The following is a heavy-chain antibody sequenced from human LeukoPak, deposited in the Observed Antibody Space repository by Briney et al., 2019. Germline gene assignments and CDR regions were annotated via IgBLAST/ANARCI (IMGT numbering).Heavy chain of an antibody. CDR2: INAGNGNT. CDR3: ARWPAMVRGVIANHDAFDI. V-gene: IGHV1-3*01. D-gene: IGHD3-10*01. CDR1: GYTFTSYA. Sequence: ASVKVSCKASGYTFTSYAMHWVRQAPGQRLEWMGWINAGNGNTKYSQKFRGRVTITRDTSASTAYMELSSLRSEDTAVYYCARWPAMVRGVIANHDAFDIWGQGTMVTVSS. J-gene: IGHJ3*02.